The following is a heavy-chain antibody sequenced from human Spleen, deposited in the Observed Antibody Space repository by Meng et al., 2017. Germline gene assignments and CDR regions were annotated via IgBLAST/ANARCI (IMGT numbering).Heavy chain of an antibody. CDR3: AKWGWVDMVRGVHYFDY. D-gene: IGHD3-10*01. J-gene: IGHJ4*02. V-gene: IGHV3-53*04. Sequence: GESLKISCAASGFTVSSNYMSWVRQAPGKGLEWVSVIYSGGSTYYADSVKGRFTISRHNSKNTLYLQMNSLRAEDTAVYYCAKWGWVDMVRGVHYFDYWGQGTLVTVSS. CDR1: GFTVSSNY. CDR2: IYSGGST.